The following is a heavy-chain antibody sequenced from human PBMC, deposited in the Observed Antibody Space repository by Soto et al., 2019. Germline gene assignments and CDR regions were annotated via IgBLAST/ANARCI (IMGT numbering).Heavy chain of an antibody. D-gene: IGHD3-3*01. Sequence: PSETLSLTCAVYGGSFSGYYWSWIRQPPGKGLEWIGEINHSGSTNYNPSLKSRVTISVDTSKNQFSLKLSSVTAADTAVYYCARVPGGDFWSRYDWFDPWGQGTLVTVSS. CDR3: ARVPGGDFWSRYDWFDP. J-gene: IGHJ5*02. CDR2: INHSGST. CDR1: GGSFSGYY. V-gene: IGHV4-34*01.